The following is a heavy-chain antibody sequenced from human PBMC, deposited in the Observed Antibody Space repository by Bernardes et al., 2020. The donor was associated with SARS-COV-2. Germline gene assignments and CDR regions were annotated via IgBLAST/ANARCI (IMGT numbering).Heavy chain of an antibody. J-gene: IGHJ6*02. CDR3: ARAGGNYRLYYYGMDV. CDR1: GYTFTGYY. V-gene: IGHV1-2*04. D-gene: IGHD3-16*02. Sequence: ASVKVSCKASGYTFTGYYMHWVRQAPGQGLEWMGWITPNSGGTTYAQKFQGWVTMTRDTSISTAYMELSRLRSDDTAVYYCARAGGNYRLYYYGMDVWGQGTTVTGSS. CDR2: ITPNSGGT.